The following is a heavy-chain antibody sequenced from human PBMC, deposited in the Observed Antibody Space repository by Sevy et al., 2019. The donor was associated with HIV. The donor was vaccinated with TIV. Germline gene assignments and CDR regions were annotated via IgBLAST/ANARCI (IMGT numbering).Heavy chain of an antibody. CDR3: TRVNDYGDYVDAFDI. V-gene: IGHV3-49*03. J-gene: IGHJ3*02. CDR1: GFTFGDYA. CDR2: IRSKAYGGTT. Sequence: GGSLRLSCTASGFTFGDYAMSWFRQAPGKGLEWVGFIRSKAYGGTTEYAASVKGRFTISRDDSKSIAYLQMNSLKTEDTAVYYCTRVNDYGDYVDAFDIWGQGTMVTVSS. D-gene: IGHD4-17*01.